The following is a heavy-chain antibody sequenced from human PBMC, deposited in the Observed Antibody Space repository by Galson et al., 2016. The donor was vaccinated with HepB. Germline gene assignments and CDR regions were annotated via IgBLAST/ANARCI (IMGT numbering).Heavy chain of an antibody. CDR1: GFIFSNYG. V-gene: IGHV3-21*04. J-gene: IGHJ6*02. Sequence: SLRLSCAASGFIFSNYGMSWVRQAPGKGLEWVSSINIGGDSTYYADSVKGRFTISRDNAKNSLYLQMNSLRGEDTAVYYCARGRGVDVWGQGTTVTVSS. CDR2: INIGGDST. CDR3: ARGRGVDV.